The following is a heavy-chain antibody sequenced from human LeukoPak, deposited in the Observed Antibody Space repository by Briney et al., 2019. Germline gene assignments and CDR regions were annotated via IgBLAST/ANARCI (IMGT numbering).Heavy chain of an antibody. Sequence: ASVKVSCKASGYTFTSYGISWVRQAPGQGLEWMGWISAYSGNTNYAQKLQGRVTMTTDTSTSTAYMELRSLRSDDTAVYYCARGPEYYYGSGSYDYYGMDVWGQGTTVTVSS. CDR1: GYTFTSYG. CDR2: ISAYSGNT. D-gene: IGHD3-10*01. J-gene: IGHJ6*02. V-gene: IGHV1-18*01. CDR3: ARGPEYYYGSGSYDYYGMDV.